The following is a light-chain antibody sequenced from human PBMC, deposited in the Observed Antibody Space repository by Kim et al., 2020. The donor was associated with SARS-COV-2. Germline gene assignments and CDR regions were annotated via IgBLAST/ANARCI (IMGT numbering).Light chain of an antibody. CDR1: QSVPSNY. CDR2: GAS. J-gene: IGKJ2*01. CDR3: QQYGRAPDT. Sequence: EIVLTQSPGTLSLSPGERATLSCRASQSVPSNYLAWFQQRAGQIPRLLIHGASSRATGIPDRFSGSGSGTDFTLTISRVEPEDFAMYYCQQYGRAPDTFAPGTKLEI. V-gene: IGKV3-20*01.